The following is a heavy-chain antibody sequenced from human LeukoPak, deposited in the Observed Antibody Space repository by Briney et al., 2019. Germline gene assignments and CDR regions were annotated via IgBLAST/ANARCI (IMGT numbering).Heavy chain of an antibody. CDR3: AREPGDVYSSGWEVIYWYLDL. Sequence: GGSLRLSCAASGFTFSSYWMSWVRQAPGKGLEWVANIKQDGSEKYYVDSVKGRFTISRDNAKNSLYLQMNSLRAEDTAVYYCAREPGDVYSSGWEVIYWYLDLWGRGTLVTVSS. D-gene: IGHD6-19*01. CDR1: GFTFSSYW. V-gene: IGHV3-7*01. J-gene: IGHJ2*01. CDR2: IKQDGSEK.